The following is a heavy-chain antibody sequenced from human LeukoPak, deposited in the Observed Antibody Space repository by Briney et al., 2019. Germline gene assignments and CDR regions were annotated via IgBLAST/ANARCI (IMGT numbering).Heavy chain of an antibody. D-gene: IGHD3-22*01. Sequence: GGSLRLSCAASGFTFSDYYMSWIRQAPGKGLEWVSYISSSGSTIYYADSVKGRFTISRDNAKNSLYLQMNSLRAEDTAVYYCARAPSNYYDSSGRYAFDIWGQRTMVTVSS. V-gene: IGHV3-11*01. J-gene: IGHJ3*02. CDR1: GFTFSDYY. CDR2: ISSSGSTI. CDR3: ARAPSNYYDSSGRYAFDI.